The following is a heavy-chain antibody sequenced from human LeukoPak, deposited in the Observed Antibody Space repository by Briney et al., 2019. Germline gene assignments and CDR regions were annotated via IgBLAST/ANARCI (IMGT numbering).Heavy chain of an antibody. CDR2: VSPPGGGT. D-gene: IGHD7-27*01. J-gene: IGHJ4*02. CDR1: GFTFSSYA. V-gene: IGHV3-23*01. Sequence: GGSLRLSCAASGFTFSSYAMHWVRQAPGKGLEWLSGVSPPGGGTYYADSVKGRFTISRDDSKNTLSLQMNSLRVEDTAVYHCARDLAWGAFDYWGQGTLVTVSS. CDR3: ARDLAWGAFDY.